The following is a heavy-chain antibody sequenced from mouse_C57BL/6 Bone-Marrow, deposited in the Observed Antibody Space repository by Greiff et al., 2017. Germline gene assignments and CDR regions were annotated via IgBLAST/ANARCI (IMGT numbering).Heavy chain of an antibody. Sequence: QVQLQQSGAELAKPGASVKLSCKASGYTFTSYWMHWVKQRPGQGLEWIGYINPSSGYTKYNQKFKDKATLTADKSSRTAYMQLSSLTYEDSAVYYCALLLRSFAYWGQGTLVTVSA. J-gene: IGHJ3*01. V-gene: IGHV1-7*01. D-gene: IGHD1-1*01. CDR3: ALLLRSFAY. CDR2: INPSSGYT. CDR1: GYTFTSYW.